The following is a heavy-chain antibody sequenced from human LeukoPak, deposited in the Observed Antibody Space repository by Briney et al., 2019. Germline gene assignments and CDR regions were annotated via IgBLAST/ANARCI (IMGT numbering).Heavy chain of an antibody. CDR2: INLNGGGT. V-gene: IGHV1-2*02. CDR3: ATRCTNGVCYKAYYMDV. J-gene: IGHJ6*03. CDR1: GYTLTSYY. Sequence: ASVKVSCEASGYTLTSYYLHWVRQAPGQGLEWLGWINLNGGGTLSAQKFQGRVTVTRDASISTAYMELSGLRSDDTAVYYCATRCTNGVCYKAYYMDVWGKGTTVTVSS. D-gene: IGHD2-8*01.